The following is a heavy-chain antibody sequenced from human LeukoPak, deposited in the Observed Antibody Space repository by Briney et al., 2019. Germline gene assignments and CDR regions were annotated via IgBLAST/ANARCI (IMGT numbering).Heavy chain of an antibody. CDR3: ASSYYYDSSGYYGCHY. D-gene: IGHD3-22*01. CDR1: GYTFTSYG. Sequence: ASVKVSCKASGYTFTSYGISWVRQAPGQGLEWMGWISAYNGNTNYAQKLQGRVTMTTDTSTSTAYMELRSLRSDDTAVYYCASSYYYDSSGYYGCHYWGQGTLVTVSS. J-gene: IGHJ4*02. V-gene: IGHV1-18*01. CDR2: ISAYNGNT.